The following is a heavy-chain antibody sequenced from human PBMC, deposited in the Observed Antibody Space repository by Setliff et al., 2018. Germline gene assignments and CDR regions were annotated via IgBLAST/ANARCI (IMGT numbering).Heavy chain of an antibody. CDR1: GYTFTNYG. CDR2: IRPHNGNT. Sequence: ASVKVSGKASGYTFTNYGITWVRQAPGQGLEWMGWIRPHNGNTAYAQKFQDRVIPTTDTSTTTVYMELRSLRSDDTAVYYCARGIYYFDIMGDPWGQGTLVTVSS. D-gene: IGHD3-22*01. V-gene: IGHV1-18*01. CDR3: ARGIYYFDIMGDP. J-gene: IGHJ5*02.